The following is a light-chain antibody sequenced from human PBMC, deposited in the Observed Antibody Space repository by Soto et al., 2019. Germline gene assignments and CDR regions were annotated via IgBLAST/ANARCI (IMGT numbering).Light chain of an antibody. J-gene: IGKJ5*01. CDR3: QQYNNWLFS. CDR1: QGVTTN. Sequence: EMVMTQSPASLSVSQGERVNLSCTAGQGVTTNFAWCQQKSGQSPRLLIYDVSTSATGVPARFIGTGSETDFTLTIIGRQSEDSAVYFCQQYNNWLFSFGQGTRLEIK. V-gene: IGKV3-15*01. CDR2: DVS.